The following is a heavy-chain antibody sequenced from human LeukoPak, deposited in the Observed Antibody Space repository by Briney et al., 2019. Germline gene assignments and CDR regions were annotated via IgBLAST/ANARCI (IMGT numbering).Heavy chain of an antibody. CDR3: AREDYAHGAFDI. Sequence: GASVKVSCKASGYTFTDYYMHWVRQAPGQGLEWMGWISAYNGNTKYAQKLQGRVTMTTDTSTSTAYMELRSLRSDDTAVYYCAREDYAHGAFDIWGQGTMVTVSS. V-gene: IGHV1-18*04. CDR1: GYTFTDYY. J-gene: IGHJ3*02. CDR2: ISAYNGNT. D-gene: IGHD3-16*01.